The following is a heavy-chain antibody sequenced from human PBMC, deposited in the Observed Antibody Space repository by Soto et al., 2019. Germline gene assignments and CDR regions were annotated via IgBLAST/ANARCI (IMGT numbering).Heavy chain of an antibody. V-gene: IGHV3-23*01. D-gene: IGHD3-16*01. CDR1: GVTFSSYA. J-gene: IGHJ5*02. CDR3: AKGFPPFFMTLDP. Sequence: TGRSLRLSCGASGVTFSSYAMSWVRQAPGKGLEWVSAISGSGGSTYYADSVKGRFTISRDNSKNTLYLQMNSLRAEDTAVYYCAKGFPPFFMTLDPWGQGTLVTVSS. CDR2: ISGSGGST.